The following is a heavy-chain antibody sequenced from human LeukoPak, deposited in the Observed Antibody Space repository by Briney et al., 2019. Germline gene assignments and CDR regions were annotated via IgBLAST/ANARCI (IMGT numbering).Heavy chain of an antibody. Sequence: PGGPLRLSCAASGFTFTSYDMHWVRQAPGKGLEWVALIWYDGSNTYYTDSVRGRFTISRDNSKSTLYLQMNSLRAEDTAIYYCAGDRKSGNFLGEFDHWGLGTLVTVSS. V-gene: IGHV3-33*01. CDR2: IWYDGSNT. CDR1: GFTFTSYD. CDR3: AGDRKSGNFLGEFDH. J-gene: IGHJ5*02. D-gene: IGHD1-26*01.